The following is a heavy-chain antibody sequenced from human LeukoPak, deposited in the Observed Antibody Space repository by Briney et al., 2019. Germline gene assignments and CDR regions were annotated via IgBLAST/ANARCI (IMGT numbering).Heavy chain of an antibody. D-gene: IGHD6-19*01. CDR3: ARRSGIAVAGAFDY. V-gene: IGHV3-23*01. Sequence: GGSLRLSCAASGFIARNYYLSWVRQAPGKGLEWVSGISGSGDSTYYADSVKGRFTISRDNSKNTLYLQMNSLRAEDTAVYYCARRSGIAVAGAFDYWGQGTLVTVSS. J-gene: IGHJ4*02. CDR2: ISGSGDST. CDR1: GFIARNYY.